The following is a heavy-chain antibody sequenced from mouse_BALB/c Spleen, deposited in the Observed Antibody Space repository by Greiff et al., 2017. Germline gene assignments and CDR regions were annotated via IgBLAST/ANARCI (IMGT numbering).Heavy chain of an antibody. V-gene: IGHV1-77*01. CDR2: IYPGSGNT. CDR3: ARPYDGSSYAMDY. Sequence: VKLQQSGAELVGPGDSVKLSCKASGYTLTDYYINWVKQRPGQGLEWIGEIYPGSGNTYYKEKIKGKATLTADKSSSSAYMQLSSLTSEDSAVYLCARPYDGSSYAMDYWGQGTSVTVSS. CDR1: GYTLTDYY. D-gene: IGHD2-3*01. J-gene: IGHJ4*01.